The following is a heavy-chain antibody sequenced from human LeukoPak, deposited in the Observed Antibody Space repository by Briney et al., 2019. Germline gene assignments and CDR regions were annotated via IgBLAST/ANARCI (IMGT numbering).Heavy chain of an antibody. CDR3: AKASAMIVVVSKHFDY. D-gene: IGHD3-22*01. Sequence: GGSLRLSCAASGFTFSTYTMNWVRQTPGKGLEWVSGINWNGGSTGYVDSVKGRFTISRDNSKNTLYLQMNSLRAEDTAVYYCAKASAMIVVVSKHFDYWGQGTLVTVSS. V-gene: IGHV3-23*01. CDR2: INWNGGST. J-gene: IGHJ4*02. CDR1: GFTFSTYT.